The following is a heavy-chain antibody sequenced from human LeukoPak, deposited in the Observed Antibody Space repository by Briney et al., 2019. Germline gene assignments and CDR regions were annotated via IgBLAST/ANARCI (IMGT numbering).Heavy chain of an antibody. CDR1: GFTFSTFG. CDR3: AKVQSAAGTPSSY. J-gene: IGHJ4*02. CDR2: ISGSGGST. D-gene: IGHD6-13*01. V-gene: IGHV3-23*01. Sequence: GGSLRLSCAASGFTFSTFGMHWVRQASGKGLEWVSAISGSGGSTYYADSVKVRFTISRDNSKNTLYLQMNSLRAEDTAVYYCAKVQSAAGTPSSYWGQGTLLTVSS.